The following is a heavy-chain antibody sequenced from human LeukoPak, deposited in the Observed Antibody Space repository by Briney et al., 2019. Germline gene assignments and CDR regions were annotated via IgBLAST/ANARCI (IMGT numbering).Heavy chain of an antibody. D-gene: IGHD5-18*01. CDR3: ALQLADAFDI. CDR2: IYYSGST. J-gene: IGHJ3*02. Sequence: SETLSLTCTVSGDSIRSYYWSWIRQPPGKGLEWIGYIYYSGSTNYNPSLKSRVTISVDTSENQFSLKLSSVTAADTAVYYCALQLADAFDIWGQGTMVTVSS. V-gene: IGHV4-59*01. CDR1: GDSIRSYY.